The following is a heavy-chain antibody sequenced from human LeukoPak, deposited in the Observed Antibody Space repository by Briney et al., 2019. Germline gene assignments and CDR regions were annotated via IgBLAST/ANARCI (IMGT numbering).Heavy chain of an antibody. Sequence: ASVKVSCKASGYTFTGYYMHWVRQAPGQGLEWMGWINPNSGGTNYAQKFQGRVTMTRDTSISTAYMELSRLRSDDTAVYYCASDWSSSWYTYYYYYYTDVWGKGTTVTVSS. V-gene: IGHV1-2*02. J-gene: IGHJ6*03. CDR2: INPNSGGT. D-gene: IGHD6-13*01. CDR1: GYTFTGYY. CDR3: ASDWSSSWYTYYYYYYTDV.